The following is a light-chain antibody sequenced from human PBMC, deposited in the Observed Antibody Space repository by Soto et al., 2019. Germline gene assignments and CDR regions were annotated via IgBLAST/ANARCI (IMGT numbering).Light chain of an antibody. J-gene: IGLJ2*01. CDR1: SSDVGGYNY. Sequence: QSALTQPASVSGSPGQSITISCTGTSSDVGGYNYVSWYQQHPGKAPKLMIFDVSNRPSGVSNRFSGSKSGGTASLTISGLQAEDEADYYCSSYTSSSTWVFGGGTQLTVL. CDR3: SSYTSSSTWV. V-gene: IGLV2-14*03. CDR2: DVS.